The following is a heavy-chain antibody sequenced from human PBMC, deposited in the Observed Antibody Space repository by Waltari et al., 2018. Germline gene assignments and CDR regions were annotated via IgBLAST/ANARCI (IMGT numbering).Heavy chain of an antibody. CDR2: IWYDGSNK. J-gene: IGHJ4*02. Sequence: QVQLVESGGGVVQPGRSLRLSCAASGFTFSSYGMHWVRQAPGKGLEWVAVIWYDGSNKYYADSVKGRFTISRDNSKNTLYLQMNSLRAEDTALYYCASPGEGSYFDYWGQGTLVTVSS. V-gene: IGHV3-33*01. D-gene: IGHD3-10*01. CDR1: GFTFSSYG. CDR3: ASPGEGSYFDY.